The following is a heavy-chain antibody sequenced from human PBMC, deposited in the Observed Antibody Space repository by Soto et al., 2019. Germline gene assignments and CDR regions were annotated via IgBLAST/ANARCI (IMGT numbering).Heavy chain of an antibody. CDR3: ARSLTMVRGDSYYYGMDV. CDR2: IIPIFGTA. Sequence: SKSRSWAHHENGQGLEWMGGIIPIFGTANYAQKFQGRVTVTADESTSTAYMELSSLRSEDTAVYYCARSLTMVRGDSYYYGMDVWGQGTTVTVSS. J-gene: IGHJ6*02. D-gene: IGHD3-10*01. V-gene: IGHV1-69*01. CDR1: SKS.